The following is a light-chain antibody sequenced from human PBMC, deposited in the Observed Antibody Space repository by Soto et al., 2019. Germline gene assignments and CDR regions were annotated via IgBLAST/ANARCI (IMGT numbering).Light chain of an antibody. CDR1: QSVSSN. Sequence: EIVMTQSPATLSVSPGERATLSGRASQSVSSNVAWYQQKPGQAPRLLIYGASTRATGIPARFSGSGSGTEFTLTISSLQSEDFAVYYCQQYNNWPPWTFGQGTKVDIK. CDR3: QQYNNWPPWT. V-gene: IGKV3-15*01. CDR2: GAS. J-gene: IGKJ1*01.